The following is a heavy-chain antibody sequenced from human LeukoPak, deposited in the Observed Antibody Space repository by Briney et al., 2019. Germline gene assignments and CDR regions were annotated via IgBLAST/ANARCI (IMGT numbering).Heavy chain of an antibody. J-gene: IGHJ4*02. CDR2: ITSGGGTI. Sequence: QAGGSLRLSCAASGFTFSVYEMNWVRQAPGKGLEWFSYITSGGGTIYYADSVKGRFTISRDNAKNSLYLQMNSLRADDTATYYCARGFNYALDYWGQGTLVTVSS. D-gene: IGHD2-2*01. CDR3: ARGFNYALDY. CDR1: GFTFSVYE. V-gene: IGHV3-48*03.